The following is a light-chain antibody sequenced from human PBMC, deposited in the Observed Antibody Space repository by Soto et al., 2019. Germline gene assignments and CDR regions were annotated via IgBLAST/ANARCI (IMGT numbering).Light chain of an antibody. Sequence: QSALTQPASVSGSPGQSITISCTGTSSDVGGYNYVSWYQQRPGKAPKLMIYDVSDRPSGVSNRFSGSKSGNTASLTISGLQAEDEADYYCSSYTSSSTVLFGGGTKLTVL. CDR1: SSDVGGYNY. CDR3: SSYTSSSTVL. J-gene: IGLJ2*01. V-gene: IGLV2-14*01. CDR2: DVS.